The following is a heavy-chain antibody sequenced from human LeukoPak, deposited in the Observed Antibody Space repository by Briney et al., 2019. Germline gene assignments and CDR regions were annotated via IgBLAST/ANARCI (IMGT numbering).Heavy chain of an antibody. J-gene: IGHJ4*02. CDR3: ARVGKDCSGGSCYDY. Sequence: GGSLRLSCAASGFTFSDYFLGWLRQAPGKGLVWVSRISSDGSSTTYADSVKGRFTISRDNAKNSLYLQMNSLRAEDTAVYYCARVGKDCSGGSCYDYWGQGTLVTVSS. CDR1: GFTFSDYF. V-gene: IGHV3-74*01. CDR2: ISSDGSST. D-gene: IGHD2-15*01.